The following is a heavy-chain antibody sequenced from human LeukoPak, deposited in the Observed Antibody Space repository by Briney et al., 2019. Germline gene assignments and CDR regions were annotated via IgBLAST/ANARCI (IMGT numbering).Heavy chain of an antibody. CDR1: GGSISSSSYY. CDR2: IYYSGST. CDR3: ARSRMTMVVTRPYFDY. Sequence: PSETLSLTCTVSGGSISSSSYYWGWIRQPPGKGLEWIGSIYYSGSTYYNPSLKSRATISVDASKNQFSLKLSSVTAADTAVYYCARSRMTMVVTRPYFDYWGQGTLVTVSS. D-gene: IGHD4-23*01. J-gene: IGHJ4*02. V-gene: IGHV4-39*01.